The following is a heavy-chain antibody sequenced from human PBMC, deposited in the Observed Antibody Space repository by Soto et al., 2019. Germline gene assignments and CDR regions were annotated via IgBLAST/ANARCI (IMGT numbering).Heavy chain of an antibody. V-gene: IGHV3-33*01. J-gene: IGHJ4*02. CDR2: IWYDGSNK. CDR3: ARDARARHYYDSSFFDY. D-gene: IGHD3-22*01. Sequence: LSLSCAASGFTFSSYGMHWVRQAPGKGLEWVAVIWYDGSNKYYADSVEGRFTISRDNSKNTLYLQMNSLRAEDTAVYYCARDARARHYYDSSFFDYWGQGTLVTVSS. CDR1: GFTFSSYG.